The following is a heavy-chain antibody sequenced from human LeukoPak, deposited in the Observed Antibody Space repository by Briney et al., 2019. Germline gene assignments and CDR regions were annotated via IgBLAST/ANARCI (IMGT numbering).Heavy chain of an antibody. CDR2: IYYTGAT. J-gene: IGHJ4*02. V-gene: IGHV4-59*08. Sequence: PSETLSLTCTVSGGSISNYYWTWIRQPPGKGLEWIGYIYYTGATYYDPSLKSPVTMSLDTSKNQFSLKLNSVTAADTAVYYCARGRVPNYWGQGTLVTVSS. CDR1: GGSISNYY. CDR3: ARGRVPNY. D-gene: IGHD3-10*01.